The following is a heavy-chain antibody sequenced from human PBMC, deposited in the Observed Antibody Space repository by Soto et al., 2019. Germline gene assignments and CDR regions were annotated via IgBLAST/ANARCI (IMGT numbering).Heavy chain of an antibody. CDR1: GFTFSNAW. CDR3: TTDQGAYDFLSGPAYGMDV. Sequence: GGSLRLSCAASGFTFSNAWMSWVRQAPGKGLEWVGRIKSKTDGGTTDYAAPVKGRFTISRDDSKNTLYLQMNSLKTEDTAVYYCTTDQGAYDFLSGPAYGMDVWGQGTTVTVSS. V-gene: IGHV3-15*01. D-gene: IGHD3-3*01. J-gene: IGHJ6*02. CDR2: IKSKTDGGTT.